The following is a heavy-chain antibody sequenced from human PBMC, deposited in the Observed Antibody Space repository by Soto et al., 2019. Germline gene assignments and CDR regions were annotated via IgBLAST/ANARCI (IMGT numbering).Heavy chain of an antibody. D-gene: IGHD4-4*01. V-gene: IGHV3-23*01. J-gene: IGHJ4*02. CDR3: ARVASDYINSVDN. Sequence: GGPLRLSCAASGFTFSSYAVSWVRQAPGKGLEWVSAISGSGGSTYYADSVRGRFTISRDNSKDTVDLQMNSLRVEDTAVYYCARVASDYINSVDNWGQGILVTVSS. CDR1: GFTFSSYA. CDR2: ISGSGGST.